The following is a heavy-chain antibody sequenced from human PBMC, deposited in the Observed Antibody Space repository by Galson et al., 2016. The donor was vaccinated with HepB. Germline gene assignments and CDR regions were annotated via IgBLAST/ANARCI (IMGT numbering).Heavy chain of an antibody. J-gene: IGHJ6*02. CDR2: FDPEDGET. CDR3: ATDSGVAQLDYYYGMDF. Sequence: SVKVSCKVSGYTLTELSMHWVRQAPGKGLEWMGGFDPEDGETIYAQKFQGRVTMTEDTSTDTAYMALSSLGSEHTAVYYCATDSGVAQLDYYYGMDFWGQGTTVTVSS. D-gene: IGHD1-1*01. CDR1: GYTLTELS. V-gene: IGHV1-24*01.